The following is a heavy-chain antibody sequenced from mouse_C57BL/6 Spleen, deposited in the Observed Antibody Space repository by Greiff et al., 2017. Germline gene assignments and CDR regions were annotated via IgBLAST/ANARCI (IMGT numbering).Heavy chain of an antibody. CDR2: ISSGSSTI. Sequence: DVKLVESGGGLVKPGGSLKLSCAASGFTFSDYGMHWVRQAPEKGLEWVAYISSGSSTIYYADTVKGRFTISRDNAKNTLFLQMTSLRSEDTAMYYCARGDGYYVDYAMDYWGQGTSVTVSS. CDR1: GFTFSDYG. CDR3: ARGDGYYVDYAMDY. V-gene: IGHV5-17*01. J-gene: IGHJ4*01. D-gene: IGHD2-3*01.